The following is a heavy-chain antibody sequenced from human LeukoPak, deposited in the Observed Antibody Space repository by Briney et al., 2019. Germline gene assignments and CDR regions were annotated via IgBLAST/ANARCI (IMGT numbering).Heavy chain of an antibody. D-gene: IGHD3-9*01. J-gene: IGHJ4*02. CDR3: ARDTEYYDILTGYYTRYFDY. V-gene: IGHV4-59*01. CDR1: GGSISSYY. CDR2: IYYSGST. Sequence: PSETPSLTCTVSGGSISSYYWSWIRQPPGKGLEWIGYIYYSGSTNYNPSLKSRVTISVDTSKNQFSLKLSSVTAADTAVYYCARDTEYYDILTGYYTRYFDYWGQGTLVTVSS.